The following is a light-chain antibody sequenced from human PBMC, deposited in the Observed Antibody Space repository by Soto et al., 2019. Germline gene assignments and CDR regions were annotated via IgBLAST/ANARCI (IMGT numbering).Light chain of an antibody. J-gene: IGKJ4*01. Sequence: EIVMTQSPATLSVSPGERATLSCRASQSVSSYLAWYQQKPGQAPRLLIYGASTGATGIPARFSGSGSGTDFTLTISSLQAEDVAVYYCQQYYNTPLTFGGGTKVDIK. CDR3: QQYYNTPLT. V-gene: IGKV3-15*01. CDR1: QSVSSY. CDR2: GAS.